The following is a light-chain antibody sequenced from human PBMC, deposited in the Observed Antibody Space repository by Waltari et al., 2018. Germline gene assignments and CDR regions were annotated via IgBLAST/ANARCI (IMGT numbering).Light chain of an antibody. CDR1: SSDVGGYNS. J-gene: IGLJ2*01. CDR2: DVN. CDR3: TSFTSSSTIV. Sequence: QSALTQPASVSGSPGQSITISCTGSSSDVGGYNSVSWYQQHPGKAPTPMISDVNKRPSGVSNRFSGSKSDNTASLTISGLQAEDEAHYYCTSFTSSSTIVFGGGTKLTVL. V-gene: IGLV2-14*03.